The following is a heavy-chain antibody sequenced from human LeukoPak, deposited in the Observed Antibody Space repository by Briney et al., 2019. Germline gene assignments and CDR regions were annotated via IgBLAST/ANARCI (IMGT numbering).Heavy chain of an antibody. V-gene: IGHV1-8*01. CDR2: MNPNSGNT. J-gene: IGHJ4*02. CDR1: GYTFTSYD. Sequence: ASVKVSCKASGYTFTSYDINWVRQATGQGLEWMGWMNPNSGNTGYAQKFQGRVTMTRNTSISTAYMELSSLRSEDTAVYYCARAEEGLVGDTGWRFDYWGQGTLVTVSS. CDR3: ARAEEGLVGDTGWRFDY. D-gene: IGHD1-26*01.